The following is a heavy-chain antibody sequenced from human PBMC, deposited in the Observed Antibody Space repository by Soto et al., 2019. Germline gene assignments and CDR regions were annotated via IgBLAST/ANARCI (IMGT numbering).Heavy chain of an antibody. D-gene: IGHD1-1*01. V-gene: IGHV3-23*01. CDR1: GFSLSCFP. J-gene: IGHJ5*02. CDR3: AKVTAGTHLGFDP. CDR2: IRGCGGRT. Sequence: PGGPPRLSPAASGFSLSCFPVTWVRPAPGKGSEWVSAIRGCGGRTYYADSVKGRVTISRDNSKKTLYLQMNSLSAEDRAVDDGAKVTAGTHLGFDPWVHGTMVTVCS.